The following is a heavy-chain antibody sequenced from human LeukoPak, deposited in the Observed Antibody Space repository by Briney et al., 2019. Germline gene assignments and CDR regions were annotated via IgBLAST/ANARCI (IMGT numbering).Heavy chain of an antibody. Sequence: PGGSLRLSCAASGFTFSNAWMSWVRQAPGKGLEWVGRIKSKTEGVTTDYHAPVKGRFTISRDDSKNTLYLQMNSLKTEDTAVYYCTTVPRKPSGYCGAGSCFLPDYWGQGTLVTVSS. CDR1: GFTFSNAW. CDR2: IKSKTEGVTT. CDR3: TTVPRKPSGYCGAGSCFLPDY. J-gene: IGHJ4*02. D-gene: IGHD2-15*01. V-gene: IGHV3-15*01.